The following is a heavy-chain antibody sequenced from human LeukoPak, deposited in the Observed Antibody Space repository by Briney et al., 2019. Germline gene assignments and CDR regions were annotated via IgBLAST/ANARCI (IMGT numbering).Heavy chain of an antibody. CDR1: GYSFTTYW. V-gene: IGHV5-51*01. D-gene: IGHD1-14*01. Sequence: GESLKISCKASGYSFTTYWIGWVRQMPGKGLEWMGIIYPGDSDTRYSPSFQGQVTISADKSISTAYLQWSSLKASDTAMYYCARPQPERHVGGWFDPWGQGTLVTVSS. CDR3: ARPQPERHVGGWFDP. J-gene: IGHJ5*02. CDR2: IYPGDSDT.